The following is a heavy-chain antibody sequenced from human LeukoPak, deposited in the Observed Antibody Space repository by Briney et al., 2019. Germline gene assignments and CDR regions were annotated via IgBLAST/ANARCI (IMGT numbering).Heavy chain of an antibody. CDR2: IYYSGST. Sequence: SETLSLTCTVSGGSVSSGSYYWSWIRQPPGKGLEWVGYIYYSGSTNYNPSLKSRVTISVDTSKNQFSLKLSSVTAADTAVYYCARSGAGGATPFDYWGQGTLVTVSS. V-gene: IGHV4-61*01. CDR1: GGSVSSGSYY. CDR3: ARSGAGGATPFDY. J-gene: IGHJ4*02. D-gene: IGHD1-26*01.